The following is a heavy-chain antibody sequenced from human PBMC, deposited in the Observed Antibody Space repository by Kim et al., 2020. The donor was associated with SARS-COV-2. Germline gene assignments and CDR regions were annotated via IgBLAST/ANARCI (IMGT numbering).Heavy chain of an antibody. V-gene: IGHV3-48*02. CDR3: TRDRYGDFDSDY. Sequence: YYADSVKGRFTIYRDNAKNSLYLQMNSLRDEDTGVYYCTRDRYGDFDSDYWGQGTLVSVSS. D-gene: IGHD4-17*01. J-gene: IGHJ4*02.